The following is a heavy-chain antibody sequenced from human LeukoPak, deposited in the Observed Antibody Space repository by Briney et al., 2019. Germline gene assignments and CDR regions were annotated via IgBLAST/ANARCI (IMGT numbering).Heavy chain of an antibody. Sequence: PGGSLRLSCAASGFTFDDYAMRWVRQAPGKGLEWVSGISWNSGSIGYADSVKGRFTISRDNAKNSLYLQMNSLRAEDTALYYCAKDRVGVAYYYYGMDVWGQGTTVTVSS. J-gene: IGHJ6*02. CDR3: AKDRVGVAYYYYGMDV. V-gene: IGHV3-9*01. D-gene: IGHD1-26*01. CDR1: GFTFDDYA. CDR2: ISWNSGSI.